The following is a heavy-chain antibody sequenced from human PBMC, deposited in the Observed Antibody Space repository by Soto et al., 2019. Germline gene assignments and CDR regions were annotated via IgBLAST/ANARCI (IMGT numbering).Heavy chain of an antibody. V-gene: IGHV1-3*01. CDR3: ARVTGYYAPDY. CDR2: INAGNGNA. D-gene: IGHD3-9*01. CDR1: GYTFTSYA. Sequence: GASVKVSCKASGYTFTSYAMHWVRQAPGQRLEWMGWINAGNGNAKYSQKFQGRVTITRDTSASTAYMELSSLRSEDTAVYYCARVTGYYAPDYWGQGTLVTVSS. J-gene: IGHJ4*02.